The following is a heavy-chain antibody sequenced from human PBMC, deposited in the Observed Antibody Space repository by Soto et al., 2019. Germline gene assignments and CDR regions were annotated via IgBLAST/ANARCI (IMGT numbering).Heavy chain of an antibody. CDR2: IYKSATT. CDR1: GDSISNLDYF. CDR3: ARGRYCLTGRCFPNWFDS. V-gene: IGHV4-30-4*01. Sequence: SETLSLTCSVSGDSISNLDYFWAWIRQPPGQALEYIGYIYKSATTYYNPSFESRVAISVDTSKSQFSLNVTSVTAADTAVYFCARGRYCLTGRCFPNWFDSWGQGAMVTVSS. D-gene: IGHD7-27*01. J-gene: IGHJ5*01.